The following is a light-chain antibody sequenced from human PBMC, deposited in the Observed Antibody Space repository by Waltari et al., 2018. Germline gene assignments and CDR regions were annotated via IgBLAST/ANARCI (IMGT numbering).Light chain of an antibody. Sequence: DILLTQSPSSLSASVGDRVTITCRASQSISRYVNWYQQKPRKAPTFLITAVNSLQSGVLSRFSVSGYETDLTLTIYDQQPEDVATYYCQPTYSNLLPFGGGTKVEIK. V-gene: IGKV1-39*01. CDR1: QSISRY. CDR2: AVN. J-gene: IGKJ4*01. CDR3: QPTYSNLLP.